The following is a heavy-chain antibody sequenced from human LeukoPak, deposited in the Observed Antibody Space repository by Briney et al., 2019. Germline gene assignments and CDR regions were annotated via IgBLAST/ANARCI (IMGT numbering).Heavy chain of an antibody. CDR1: RFTFSSYA. V-gene: IGHV3-64*02. J-gene: IGHJ4*02. Sequence: GGSLRLSCAASRFTFSSYAMHWVRQAPGKGLEYVSAISSNGGSTYYADSVKGRFTISRDNSKNTLYLQMGSLRAEDMAVYYCARVQGSGRYDYWGQGTLVTVSS. CDR2: ISSNGGST. CDR3: ARVQGSGRYDY. D-gene: IGHD6-19*01.